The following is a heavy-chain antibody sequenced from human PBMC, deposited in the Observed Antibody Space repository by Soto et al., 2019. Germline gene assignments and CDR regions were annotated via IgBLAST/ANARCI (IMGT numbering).Heavy chain of an antibody. CDR1: GYTLTELA. Sequence: GASVKVSCKVSGYTLTELAMHWVLQAPGKGLEWMGGFDPEDGETIYAQKFQGRVTMTEDTSTDTAYMELSSLRSEDTAVYYCATSRFTPLELRMDYFDYWGQGTLVTVSS. J-gene: IGHJ4*02. D-gene: IGHD1-7*01. CDR2: FDPEDGET. V-gene: IGHV1-24*01. CDR3: ATSRFTPLELRMDYFDY.